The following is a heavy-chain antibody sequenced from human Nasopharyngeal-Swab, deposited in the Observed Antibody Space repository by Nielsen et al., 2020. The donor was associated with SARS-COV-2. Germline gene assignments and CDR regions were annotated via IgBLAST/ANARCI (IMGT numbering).Heavy chain of an antibody. V-gene: IGHV2-5*02. CDR2: IYWDDDK. D-gene: IGHD1-14*01. J-gene: IGHJ3*02. Sequence: SGPTLLKLPHTLTLISTFSGFSLSTSGVGVGWILLPPGKALEWLALIYWDDDKRYISSLKSRLTITMDTSKIQVVLTMTNMDPVDTATYYCSNRPELRIAAFDIWGQGTMVTVSS. CDR1: GFSLSTSGVG. CDR3: SNRPELRIAAFDI.